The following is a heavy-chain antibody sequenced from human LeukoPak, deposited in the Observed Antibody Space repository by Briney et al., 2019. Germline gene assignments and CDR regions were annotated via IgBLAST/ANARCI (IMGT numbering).Heavy chain of an antibody. Sequence: SETLSLTCTVSGGSISTFYWTWIRQPAGKGLEWIGRINNSGSTNYNPSLRSRVSMSVDRSKNPFSVTLSSVTAADTAVYFCAREGGDPRWLDPWGQGTLVTVSS. V-gene: IGHV4-4*07. D-gene: IGHD6-25*01. CDR2: INNSGST. J-gene: IGHJ5*02. CDR1: GGSISTFY. CDR3: AREGGDPRWLDP.